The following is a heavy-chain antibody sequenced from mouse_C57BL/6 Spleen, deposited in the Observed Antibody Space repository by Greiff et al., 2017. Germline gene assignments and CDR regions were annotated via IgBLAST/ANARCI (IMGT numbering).Heavy chain of an antibody. CDR3: ARGGVVDAMDY. J-gene: IGHJ4*01. CDR1: GYTFTSYW. D-gene: IGHD1-1*01. Sequence: QVQLQQPGAELVKPGASVKMSCKASGYTFTSYWITWVKQRPGQGLEWIGDIYPGSGSTNYNEKFKCKATLTVDTSSSTAYMQLSSLTSEDSAVYYCARGGVVDAMDYWGQGTSVTVSS. V-gene: IGHV1-55*01. CDR2: IYPGSGST.